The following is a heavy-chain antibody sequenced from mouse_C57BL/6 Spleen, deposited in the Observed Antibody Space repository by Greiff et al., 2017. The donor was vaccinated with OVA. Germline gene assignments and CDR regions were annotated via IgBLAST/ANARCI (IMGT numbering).Heavy chain of an antibody. D-gene: IGHD2-3*01. Sequence: VQGVESGPGLVQPSQSLSITCTVSGFSLTSYGVHWVRQSPGKGLEWLGVIWSGGSTDYNAAFISRLSISKDNSKSQVFFKMNSLQADDTAIYYCARNGWLLLYAMDYWGQGTSVTVSS. J-gene: IGHJ4*01. CDR2: IWSGGST. V-gene: IGHV2-2*01. CDR3: ARNGWLLLYAMDY. CDR1: GFSLTSYG.